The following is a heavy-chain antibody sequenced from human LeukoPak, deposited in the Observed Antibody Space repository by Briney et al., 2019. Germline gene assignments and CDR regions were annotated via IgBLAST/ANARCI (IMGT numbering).Heavy chain of an antibody. J-gene: IGHJ6*02. D-gene: IGHD3-3*01. V-gene: IGHV4-61*02. CDR3: ARASITIFGVAYGMDV. CDR1: GGSISSGSYY. CDR2: IYTSGST. Sequence: SQTLSLTCTVSGGSISSGSYYWSWIRQPAGKGLEWIGRIYTSGSTNYNPSLKSRVTISVDTFKNQFSLKLSSVTAADTAVYYCARASITIFGVAYGMDVWGQGTTVTVSS.